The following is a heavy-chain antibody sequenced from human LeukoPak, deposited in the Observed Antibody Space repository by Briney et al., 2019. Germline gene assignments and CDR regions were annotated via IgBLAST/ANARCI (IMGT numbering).Heavy chain of an antibody. CDR2: INTVATYI. Sequence: GGSLRLSCAASGFTFTSFSFNWVRQAPGKGLEWVSSINTVATYIYYADSVRGRFTISRNNAKNSVYLQMDSLRAEDTGVYYCARLRRNGDSGGFYYYYDYWGQGTLVTVSS. V-gene: IGHV3-21*01. CDR1: GFTFTSFS. J-gene: IGHJ4*02. D-gene: IGHD3-22*01. CDR3: ARLRRNGDSGGFYYYYDY.